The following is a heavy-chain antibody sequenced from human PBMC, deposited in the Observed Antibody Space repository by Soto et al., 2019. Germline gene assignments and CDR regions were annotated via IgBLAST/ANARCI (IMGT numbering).Heavy chain of an antibody. J-gene: IGHJ4*02. D-gene: IGHD3-10*01. V-gene: IGHV4-34*01. CDR1: GGSISSYY. CDR2: INHSGST. Sequence: SETLSLTCTVSGGSISSYYWSWIRQPPGKGLEWIGEINHSGSTNYNPSLKSRVTISVDTSKNQLSLKLSSVTAADTAVYYCARGRVLLWFGELLAFDYWGQGTLVTVSS. CDR3: ARGRVLLWFGELLAFDY.